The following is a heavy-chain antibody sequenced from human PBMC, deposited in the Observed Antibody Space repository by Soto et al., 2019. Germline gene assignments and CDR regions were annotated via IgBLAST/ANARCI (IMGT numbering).Heavy chain of an antibody. Sequence: GAAVKFSCKASGYTFINYGINWVRQAPGQGLECMAWINPNSGGTSFAQNFQGRVTVTMDTSISTAYMELSRLRSDDTAVYYCARDSITGNLDYWGQGTLVTVSS. CDR1: GYTFINYG. J-gene: IGHJ4*02. CDR3: ARDSITGNLDY. CDR2: INPNSGGT. D-gene: IGHD1-20*01. V-gene: IGHV1-2*02.